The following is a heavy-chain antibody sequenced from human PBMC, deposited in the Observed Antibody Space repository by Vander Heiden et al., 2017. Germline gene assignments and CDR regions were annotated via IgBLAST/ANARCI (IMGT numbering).Heavy chain of an antibody. CDR1: GFTFSGYG. V-gene: IGHV3-33*01. Sequence: QVQLVESGGGVVQPGGSLRLSRAASGFTFSGYGMQWVRQAPGKGLEWVALIWHDGSKIYYTDSVKGRFTISRDNSKNTLFLQMNSLRAEDTAVYYCARDCDTSGHYSALDYWGQGSLVIVSS. CDR2: IWHDGSKI. D-gene: IGHD3-22*01. CDR3: ARDCDTSGHYSALDY. J-gene: IGHJ4*02.